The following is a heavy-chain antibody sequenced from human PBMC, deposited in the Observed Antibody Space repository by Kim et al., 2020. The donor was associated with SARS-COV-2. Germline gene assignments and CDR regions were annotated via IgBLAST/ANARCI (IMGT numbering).Heavy chain of an antibody. V-gene: IGHV3-21*01. CDR3: ARDLGSSHPGFDY. Sequence: YADSVKGRFTISRDNAKNSLYLQMNSLRAEDTAVYYCARDLGSSHPGFDYWGQGTLVTVSS. J-gene: IGHJ4*02. D-gene: IGHD6-13*01.